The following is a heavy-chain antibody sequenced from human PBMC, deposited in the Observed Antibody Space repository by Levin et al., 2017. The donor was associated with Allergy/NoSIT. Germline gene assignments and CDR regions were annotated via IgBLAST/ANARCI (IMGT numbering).Heavy chain of an antibody. Sequence: ESLKISCTVSGGSISSYYWSWIRQPPGKGLEWIGYIYNSGSTNYNPSLKSRVTISVDTYKNQFSLKLSSVTAAVTAVYYCASVNRRDYYDSSGWFDPWGQGTLVTVSS. J-gene: IGHJ5*02. CDR1: GGSISSYY. CDR2: IYNSGST. CDR3: ASVNRRDYYDSSGWFDP. V-gene: IGHV4-59*01. D-gene: IGHD3-22*01.